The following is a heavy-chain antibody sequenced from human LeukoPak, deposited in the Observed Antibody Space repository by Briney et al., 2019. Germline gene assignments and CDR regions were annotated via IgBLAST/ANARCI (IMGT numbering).Heavy chain of an antibody. D-gene: IGHD4-17*01. Sequence: GGSLRLSCAASGFTFSNAWMSWVRQAPGKGLEWVGLIKSKTDGGTTDYAAPVKGRFTISRDDSKNTLYLQMNSLKTGDTAVYYCTTSYGDFDYWGQGTLVTVSS. V-gene: IGHV3-15*01. CDR1: GFTFSNAW. CDR2: IKSKTDGGTT. J-gene: IGHJ4*02. CDR3: TTSYGDFDY.